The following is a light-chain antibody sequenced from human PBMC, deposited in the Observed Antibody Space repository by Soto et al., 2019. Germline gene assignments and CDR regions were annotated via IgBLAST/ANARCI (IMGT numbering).Light chain of an antibody. CDR1: ESISSN. Sequence: EALLTQSPATLSVSPGERATLSCRASESISSNLAWYQQKPGQPPRLLVYHASTTATGVQARFSGSGSGTEFTLTISSLQSEDVGIYYCQQYNNWPPYTFGQGTKVEI. CDR2: HAS. V-gene: IGKV3-15*01. J-gene: IGKJ2*01. CDR3: QQYNNWPPYT.